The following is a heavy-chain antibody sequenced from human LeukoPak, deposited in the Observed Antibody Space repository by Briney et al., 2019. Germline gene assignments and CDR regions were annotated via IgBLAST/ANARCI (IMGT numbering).Heavy chain of an antibody. CDR3: ASPPMGGRFKEDY. Sequence: GGSLRLSCAASGFTVTTNYMSWVRQAPGKGLECVSIIFSARSTYYADSVKGRFTISRDSSKNTLYLQMNSLRAEDTAVYYCASPPMGGRFKEDYWGQGTLVTVSS. CDR1: GFTVTTNY. J-gene: IGHJ4*02. CDR2: IFSARST. V-gene: IGHV3-53*01. D-gene: IGHD2-15*01.